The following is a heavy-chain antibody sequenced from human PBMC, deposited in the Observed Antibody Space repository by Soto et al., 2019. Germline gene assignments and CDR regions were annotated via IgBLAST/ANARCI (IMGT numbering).Heavy chain of an antibody. V-gene: IGHV3-30*18. Sequence: PVGSLRLSCAASGFTFSSYGMHWVRQAPGKGLEWVAVISYDGSNKYYADSVKGRFTISRDNSKNTLYLQMNSLRAEDTAVYYCAKDRGPLVLRYFDYWGQGTLVTVSS. CDR3: AKDRGPLVLRYFDY. CDR2: ISYDGSNK. J-gene: IGHJ4*02. D-gene: IGHD3-9*01. CDR1: GFTFSSYG.